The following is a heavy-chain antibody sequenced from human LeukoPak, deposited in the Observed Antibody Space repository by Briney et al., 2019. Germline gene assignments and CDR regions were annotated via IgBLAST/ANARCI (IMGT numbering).Heavy chain of an antibody. J-gene: IGHJ5*02. CDR3: VRERRYGDYQWFDP. CDR2: IYYSGST. D-gene: IGHD4-17*01. Sequence: SETLSLTCTVSGVSISIGGYYWSWTRQHPGEGLEGIGYIYYSGSTYYNPSLRSRVTISVDTSRKQFSLNLSSVTAADTAVYYCVRERRYGDYQWFDPWGQGTLVTVSS. CDR1: GVSISIGGYY. V-gene: IGHV4-31*03.